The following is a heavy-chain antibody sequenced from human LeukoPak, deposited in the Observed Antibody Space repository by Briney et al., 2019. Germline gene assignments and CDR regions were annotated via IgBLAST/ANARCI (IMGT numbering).Heavy chain of an antibody. CDR1: GFTFSDYP. D-gene: IGHD5-24*01. CDR2: ISTAGLTI. V-gene: IGHV3-11*01. J-gene: IGHJ3*01. Sequence: PGGSLRLSCAASGFTFSDYPVNWIRQAPGKGLEWVSYISTAGLTIYYADSVKGRFTISRDNAKNSLYLQMSSLTADDTAVYYCARERWDSDSFIDALDVWGQGTMVSVSS. CDR3: ARERWDSDSFIDALDV.